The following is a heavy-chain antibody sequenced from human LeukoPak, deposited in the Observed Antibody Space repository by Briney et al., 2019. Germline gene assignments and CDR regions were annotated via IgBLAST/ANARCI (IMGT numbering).Heavy chain of an antibody. V-gene: IGHV3-7*01. CDR2: IKQDGSEK. J-gene: IGHJ4*02. CDR1: GFTFSNYA. CDR3: ARQKILAAAGPADY. Sequence: GGSLRLSCAASGFTFSNYAMSWVRQAPGKGLEWVANIKQDGSEKYYVDSVKGRFTISRDNAKNSLYLQMNSLRAEDTAVYYCARQKILAAAGPADYWGQGTLVTVSS. D-gene: IGHD6-13*01.